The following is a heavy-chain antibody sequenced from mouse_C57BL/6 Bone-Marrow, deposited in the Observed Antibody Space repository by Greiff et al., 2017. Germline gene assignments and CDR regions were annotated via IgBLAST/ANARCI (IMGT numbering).Heavy chain of an antibody. D-gene: IGHD2-12*01. CDR2: INPNNGGT. CDR1: GYTFTDYN. Sequence: VQLQQSGPELVKPGASVKIPCKASGYTFTDYNMDWVKQSHGKSLEWIGDINPNNGGTIYNQKFKGKATLTVDKSSSTAYMELRSLTSEDTAVYYCARRKLGYFDVWGTGTTVTVSS. V-gene: IGHV1-18*01. J-gene: IGHJ1*03. CDR3: ARRKLGYFDV.